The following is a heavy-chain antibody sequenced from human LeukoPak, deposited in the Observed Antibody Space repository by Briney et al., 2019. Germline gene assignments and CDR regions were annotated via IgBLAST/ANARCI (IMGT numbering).Heavy chain of an antibody. CDR1: GYTFTGYY. V-gene: IGHV1-2*02. CDR2: INPNSGGT. J-gene: IGHJ4*02. CDR3: ARVGPGIAAAFGY. Sequence: ASVKVSCKASGYTFTGYYMHWVRQAIGQGLEWMGWINPNSGGTNYAQKFQGRVTMTRDTSISTAYMELSRLRSDDTAVYYCARVGPGIAAAFGYWGQGTLVTVSS. D-gene: IGHD6-13*01.